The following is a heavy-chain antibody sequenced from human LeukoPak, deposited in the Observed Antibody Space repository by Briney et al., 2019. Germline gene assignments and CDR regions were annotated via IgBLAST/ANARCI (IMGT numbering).Heavy chain of an antibody. J-gene: IGHJ4*02. CDR2: IYYSGST. D-gene: IGHD5-12*01. V-gene: IGHV4-59*01. CDR1: GGSISSYY. Sequence: SETLSPTRTVSGGSISSYYWRWIRQPPGKGLEWIGYIYYSGSTNYNPSLKSRVTISVDTSKNQFSLKLSSVTAADTAVYYCARGIVATTPYFDYWGQGTLVTVSS. CDR3: ARGIVATTPYFDY.